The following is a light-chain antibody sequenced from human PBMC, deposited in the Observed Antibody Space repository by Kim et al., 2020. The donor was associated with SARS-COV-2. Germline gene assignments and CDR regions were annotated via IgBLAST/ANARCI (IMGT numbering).Light chain of an antibody. Sequence: DIVMTQSPDSLAVSLGERATINCRSSQSVLHSSNSNNYLAWYQQKPGQPPNLLIYWASTRESGVPDRFSGSGSGSDFTLTISSLQAEDVAVYYCQQYYSTPYTFGQGTKLEIK. CDR3: QQYYSTPYT. CDR1: QSVLHSSNSNNY. CDR2: WAS. J-gene: IGKJ2*01. V-gene: IGKV4-1*01.